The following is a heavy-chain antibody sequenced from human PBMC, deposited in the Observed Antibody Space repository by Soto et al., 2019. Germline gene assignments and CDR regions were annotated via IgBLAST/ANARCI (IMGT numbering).Heavy chain of an antibody. CDR1: GYTFTSYD. J-gene: IGHJ6*02. Sequence: QVQLVQSGAEVKKPGASVKVSCKASGYTFTSYDINWVRQATGQGLEWMGWMNPNSGNTGYAQKFQGRVTMTRNTSISTAYMELSSLRSEDTAVYYCARSFRIAAAVDYYYYGMEVWGQGTTVTVSS. CDR3: ARSFRIAAAVDYYYYGMEV. V-gene: IGHV1-8*01. CDR2: MNPNSGNT. D-gene: IGHD6-13*01.